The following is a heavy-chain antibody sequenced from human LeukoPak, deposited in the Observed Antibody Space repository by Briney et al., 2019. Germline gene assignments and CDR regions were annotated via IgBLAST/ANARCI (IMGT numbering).Heavy chain of an antibody. CDR1: GCACTGYD. V-gene: IGHV1-2*02. CDR3: ATDAAYSRSWYQW. J-gene: IGHJ4*02. D-gene: IGHD6-13*01. Sequence: SVNVSCEASGCACTGYDMRWGGDAGGQGLYKIGWINPNSGDTDYAQKFQGRVTMTRDTSISTAYMELSRLRSDDTAVYYCATDAAYSRSWYQWWGQGPLVTVSS. CDR2: INPNSGDT.